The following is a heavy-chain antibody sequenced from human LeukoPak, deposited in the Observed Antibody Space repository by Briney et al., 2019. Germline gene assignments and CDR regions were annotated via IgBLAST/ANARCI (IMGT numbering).Heavy chain of an antibody. D-gene: IGHD2-2*01. CDR3: ARVVDIVVVPAAPAAHAFDI. CDR2: IYYSGST. J-gene: IGHJ3*02. V-gene: IGHV4-31*03. CDR1: GGSISSGGYY. Sequence: SSETLSLTCTVSGGSISSGGYYWSWIRQHPGKGLEWIGYIYYSGSTYYNPSLKSRVTISVDTSKNQFSLKLSSVTAADMAVYYCARVVDIVVVPAAPAAHAFDIWGQGTMVTVSS.